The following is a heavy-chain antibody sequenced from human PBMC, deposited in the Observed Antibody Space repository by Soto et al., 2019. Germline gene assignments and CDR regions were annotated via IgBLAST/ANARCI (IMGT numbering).Heavy chain of an antibody. D-gene: IGHD6-13*01. Sequence: GLLRLSCAASRFPFSANGSSWVRQAPGKGLEWVSSITSSGGGTYYADSVKGRFTVSRDNSKNTVYLQMNSLRDEDTAVYYCAKHTAAWGQGTLVTVS. CDR2: ITSSGGGT. V-gene: IGHV3-23*01. CDR1: RFPFSANG. J-gene: IGHJ4*02. CDR3: AKHTAA.